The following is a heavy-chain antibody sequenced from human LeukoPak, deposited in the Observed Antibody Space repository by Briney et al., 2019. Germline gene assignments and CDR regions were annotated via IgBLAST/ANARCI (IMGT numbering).Heavy chain of an antibody. CDR2: MNPNSGNT. D-gene: IGHD3-22*01. CDR1: GYTFTSYD. J-gene: IGHJ4*02. Sequence: ASVKVSCEASGYTFTSYDINWVRQATGQGLEWMGWMNPNSGNTGYAQKFQGRVTMTRNTSISTAYMELSSLRSEDTAVYYCARAEGYYDSSGYYHFDYWGQGTLVTVSS. V-gene: IGHV1-8*01. CDR3: ARAEGYYDSSGYYHFDY.